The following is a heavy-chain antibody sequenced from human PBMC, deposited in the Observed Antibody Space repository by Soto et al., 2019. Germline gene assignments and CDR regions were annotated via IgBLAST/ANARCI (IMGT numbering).Heavy chain of an antibody. CDR2: IYHSGST. Sequence: QLQLQESGSGLVKPSQTLSLTCAVSGGSISSGGYSWSWIRQPPGKGLEWIGYIYHSGSTYYNPSLKSRVTISVDRSKNQFSLKLSSVTAGDTAAYYCASSHRPLKDTVLVPAPPHFDYWGQGTLVTVSS. D-gene: IGHD2-2*01. CDR3: ASSHRPLKDTVLVPAPPHFDY. J-gene: IGHJ4*02. V-gene: IGHV4-30-2*01. CDR1: GGSISSGGYS.